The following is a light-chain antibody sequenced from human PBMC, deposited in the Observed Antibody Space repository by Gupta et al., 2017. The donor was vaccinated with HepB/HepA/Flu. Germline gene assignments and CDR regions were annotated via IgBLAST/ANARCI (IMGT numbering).Light chain of an antibody. CDR3: CSYAGSSTFV. J-gene: IGLJ3*02. V-gene: IGLV2-23*02. CDR1: SSDVGSYNL. Sequence: QSALTQPASMSGSPGQSITISCTGTSSDVGSYNLVSWYQQHPGKAPNLMIYEVSKRPSGVSNRFSDSKSGNTASLTISGLQAEDEGDYYCCSYAGSSTFVFGGGTKLTVL. CDR2: EVS.